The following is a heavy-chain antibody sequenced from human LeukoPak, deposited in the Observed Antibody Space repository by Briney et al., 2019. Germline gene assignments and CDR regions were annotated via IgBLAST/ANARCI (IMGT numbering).Heavy chain of an antibody. V-gene: IGHV3-21*01. D-gene: IGHD5-18*01. CDR2: ISSSSSYI. CDR3: ARGWIQLSYYYYYYVDV. J-gene: IGHJ6*03. Sequence: PGGSLRLSCAASGFTFSSYSMNWVRQAPGKGLEWVSSISSSSSYIYYADSVKGRFTISRDNAKNSLYLQMNSLRAEDTAVYYCARGWIQLSYYYYYYVDVWGKGTTVTVSS. CDR1: GFTFSSYS.